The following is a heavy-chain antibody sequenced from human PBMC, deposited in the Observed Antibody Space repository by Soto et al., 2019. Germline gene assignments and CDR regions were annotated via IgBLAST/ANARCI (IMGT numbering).Heavy chain of an antibody. CDR2: IYPGDSDT. D-gene: IGHD6-13*01. CDR1: GYSFTSYW. J-gene: IGHJ4*02. Sequence: GESLKISCKGSGYSFTSYWICWVRQMTGKGLESMGIIYPGDSDTRYSPSFQGQVTISADKSISTAYLQWSSMKASDTAMYYCAREGVYSSSPYFDYWGQGTLVTVSS. V-gene: IGHV5-51*01. CDR3: AREGVYSSSPYFDY.